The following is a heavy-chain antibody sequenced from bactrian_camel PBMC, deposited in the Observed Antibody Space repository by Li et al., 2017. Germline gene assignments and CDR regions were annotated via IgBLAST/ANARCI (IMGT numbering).Heavy chain of an antibody. Sequence: HVQLVESGGGLVQPGGSLRLACTASGFTFDDADVGWYRQAPGNECELVSSISKSGRSYYAESVKGRFTVSQDNADNTVYLRMDRLKPEDTAKYYCAPARSWVDGNPCDSGYWGQGTQVTVS. CDR1: GFTFDDAD. D-gene: IGHD6*01. J-gene: IGHJ6*01. CDR3: APARSWVDGNPCDSGY. CDR2: ISKSGRS. V-gene: IGHV3S60*01.